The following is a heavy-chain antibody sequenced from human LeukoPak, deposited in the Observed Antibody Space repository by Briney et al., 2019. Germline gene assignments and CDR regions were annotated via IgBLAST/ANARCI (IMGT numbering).Heavy chain of an antibody. CDR3: ARQSEYYGMDV. CDR2: IYYGGST. Sequence: SETLSLTCTVAGGSISSYYWSWIRQPPGKGLEWIGYIYYGGSTNYNPSLKSRVTISVDTSKNQFSLKLSSVTAADTAVYYCARQSEYYGMDVWGQGPTVPVSS. V-gene: IGHV4-59*08. J-gene: IGHJ6*02. CDR1: GGSISSYY.